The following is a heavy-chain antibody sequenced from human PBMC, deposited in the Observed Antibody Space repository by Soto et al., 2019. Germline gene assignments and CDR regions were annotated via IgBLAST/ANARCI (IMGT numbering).Heavy chain of an antibody. CDR2: ISSSSSYT. J-gene: IGHJ4*02. V-gene: IGHV3-11*05. CDR3: ARVSTVQCFDY. D-gene: IGHD4-17*01. CDR1: GFTFSDYY. Sequence: QVQLVESGGGLVKPGGSLRLSCAASGFTFSDYYMSWIRQAPGKGLEWVSYISSSSSYTNYADSVKGRFTISRDNAKNSLHLQMNSLRAEDTAVYYCARVSTVQCFDYWGQGTLVTVSS.